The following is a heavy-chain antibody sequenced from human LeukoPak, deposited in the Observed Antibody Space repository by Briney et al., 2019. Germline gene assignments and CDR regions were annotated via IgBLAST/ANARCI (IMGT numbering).Heavy chain of an antibody. CDR3: ARTGGWLSNFDF. J-gene: IGHJ4*02. CDR1: GFTFSSYA. V-gene: IGHV3-74*01. CDR2: IGAAGSAT. D-gene: IGHD5-24*01. Sequence: GGSLRPSCTASGFTFSSYAMNWVRQAPGKGLEWVSGIGAAGSATRYADSVKGRFTISRDSAKNTLFLQINSLRAEDTAVYYCARTGGWLSNFDFWGQGSLVTVSS.